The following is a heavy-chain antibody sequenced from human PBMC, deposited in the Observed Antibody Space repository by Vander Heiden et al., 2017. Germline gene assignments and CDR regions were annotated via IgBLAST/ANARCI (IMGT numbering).Heavy chain of an antibody. V-gene: IGHV3-33*08. CDR2: NWFGGSRK. CDR1: GFTVRSYG. CDR3: ARDRDGNGYFDY. Sequence: QVQLVESGGGVVQPAGSLSLSCAASGFTVRSYGMQWGRQAQGKWLEWGALNWFGGSRKYHADTVKGRFTVSRDNAKNTLFLEINSLRAEDTSVYYCARDRDGNGYFDYWGQGALLTVSS. J-gene: IGHJ4*02.